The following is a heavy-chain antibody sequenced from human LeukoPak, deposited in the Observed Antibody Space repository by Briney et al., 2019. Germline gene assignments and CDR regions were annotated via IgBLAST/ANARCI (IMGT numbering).Heavy chain of an antibody. CDR1: GGTFSSYT. J-gene: IGHJ5*02. CDR3: ARARRTYQLLLSWFDP. CDR2: IIPILGIA. D-gene: IGHD2-2*01. V-gene: IGHV1-69*02. Sequence: GASVKVSCKASGGTFSSYTISWVRQAPGQGLEWMGRIIPILGIANYAQKFQGRVTITADKSTSTAYMELSSLRSGDTAVYYCARARRTYQLLLSWFDPWGQGTLVTVSS.